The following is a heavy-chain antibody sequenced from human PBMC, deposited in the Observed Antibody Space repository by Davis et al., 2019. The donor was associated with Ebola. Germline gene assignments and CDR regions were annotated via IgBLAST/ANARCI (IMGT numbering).Heavy chain of an antibody. CDR1: GFTFSDYY. CDR2: ISSSGSVI. V-gene: IGHV3-11*04. J-gene: IGHJ6*02. CDR3: ARGGRIYYYGMDV. D-gene: IGHD1-26*01. Sequence: GGSLRLSCAASGFTFSDYYMTWIRQAPGKGLEWVSYISSSGSVIFYADSVKGRFTVSRDNAKNALYLHMNSLRSEDTAVYYCARGGRIYYYGMDVWGQGTTVTVSS.